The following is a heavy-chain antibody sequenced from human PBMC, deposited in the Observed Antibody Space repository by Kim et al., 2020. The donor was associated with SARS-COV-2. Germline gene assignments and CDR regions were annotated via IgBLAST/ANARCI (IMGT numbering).Heavy chain of an antibody. D-gene: IGHD4-17*01. CDR3: TTDGFYGDLYYFDY. V-gene: IGHV3-15*01. Sequence: GGSLRLSCAASGFTFSNAWMSWVRQAPGKGLEWVGRIKSKTDGGTTDYAAPVKGRFTISRDDSKNTLYLQMNSLKTEDTAVYYCTTDGFYGDLYYFDYWGQGTLVTVSS. CDR2: IKSKTDGGTT. J-gene: IGHJ4*02. CDR1: GFTFSNAW.